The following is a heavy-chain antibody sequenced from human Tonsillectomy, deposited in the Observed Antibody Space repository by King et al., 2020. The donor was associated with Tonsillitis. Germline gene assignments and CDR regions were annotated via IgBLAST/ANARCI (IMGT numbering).Heavy chain of an antibody. V-gene: IGHV4-34*01. CDR2: INHSGST. CDR3: ARARDGSFDY. CDR1: GASFSDYY. J-gene: IGHJ4*02. D-gene: IGHD5-24*01. Sequence: VQLQQWGAGLLKPSETLSLTRTIYGASFSDYYWSWIRQPPGKGLEWIGEINHSGSTNYNPSLKSRVTISVDTSKNQFSLKLSSVTAADTAVYFCARARDGSFDYWGQGTLVTVSS.